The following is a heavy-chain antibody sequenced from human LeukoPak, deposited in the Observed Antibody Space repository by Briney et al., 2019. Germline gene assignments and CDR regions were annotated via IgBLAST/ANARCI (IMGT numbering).Heavy chain of an antibody. V-gene: IGHV3-7*01. D-gene: IGHD6-19*01. CDR2: IKQDGSEK. J-gene: IGHJ6*03. CDR3: ARVRTLGSGWTRRGYYYYYMDV. CDR1: GFAFSSYW. Sequence: PSGRSLRLSCAASGFAFSSYWMSWVRQAPGKGLEWVANIKQDGSEKYYVDSVKGRFTISRDNAKNSLYLQMNSLRAEDTAVYYCARVRTLGSGWTRRGYYYYYMDVWGKGTTVTVSS.